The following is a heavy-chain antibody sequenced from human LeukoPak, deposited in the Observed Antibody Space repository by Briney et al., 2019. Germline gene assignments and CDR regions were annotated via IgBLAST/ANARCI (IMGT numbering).Heavy chain of an antibody. Sequence: KSSETLSLTCTVSGGSVSSGSYYWSWIRQPPGQGLEWIGYIYYSGSTNYNPSLKSRVTISVDTSKNQFSLKLSSVTAADTAVYYCARGGYSSSSWGQGTLVTVSS. CDR1: GGSVSSGSYY. CDR2: IYYSGST. CDR3: ARGGYSSSS. J-gene: IGHJ1*01. D-gene: IGHD6-6*01. V-gene: IGHV4-61*01.